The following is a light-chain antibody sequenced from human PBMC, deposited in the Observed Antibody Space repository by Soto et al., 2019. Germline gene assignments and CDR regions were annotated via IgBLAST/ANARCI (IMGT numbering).Light chain of an antibody. CDR2: DVS. V-gene: IGLV2-14*03. Sequence: QSVLTQPASVSGSPGQSITLSCTGTTSDVGGFDYVSWYQQHPGKAPKLMIFDVSNRPSGVSDRFSGSKSGNTASLTISGLQPEDEADYYCSSYTTTGTQVFGTGTKVTVL. J-gene: IGLJ1*01. CDR1: TSDVGGFDY. CDR3: SSYTTTGTQV.